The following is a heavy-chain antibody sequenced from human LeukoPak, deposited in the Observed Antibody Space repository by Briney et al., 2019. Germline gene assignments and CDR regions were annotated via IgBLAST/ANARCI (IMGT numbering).Heavy chain of an antibody. CDR1: GVSFICFY. CDR2: IDHSGST. J-gene: IGHJ4*02. V-gene: IGHV4-34*01. D-gene: IGHD3-16*02. CDR3: ARRPYVWGSSRYHKYFDA. Sequence: SETLSLTCAVYGVSFICFYWSWIRQPPGKGLEWIGEIDHSGSTNYNPYLKSRVIISVDTSKSEFSLRLSSVSAADTAVYYCARRPYVWGSSRYHKYFDARGQGPLVSVSS.